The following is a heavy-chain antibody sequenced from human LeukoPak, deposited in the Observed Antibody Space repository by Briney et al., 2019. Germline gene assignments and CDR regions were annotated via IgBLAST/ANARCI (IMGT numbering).Heavy chain of an antibody. D-gene: IGHD3-22*01. J-gene: IGHJ3*02. CDR1: GFTFSTYW. Sequence: GGSLRLSCAASGFTFSTYWMHWVRQAPGKGLVWVSRVNPDGSTTNYADSVKGRFTISRDNAKNTLYLQMNSLRAEDTAVYYCAKIFGAGYYDSSGYPLHAFDIWGQGTMVTVSS. CDR3: AKIFGAGYYDSSGYPLHAFDI. V-gene: IGHV3-74*01. CDR2: VNPDGSTT.